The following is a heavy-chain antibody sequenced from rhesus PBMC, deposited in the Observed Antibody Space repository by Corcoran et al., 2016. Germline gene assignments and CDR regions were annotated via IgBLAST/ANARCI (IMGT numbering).Heavy chain of an antibody. CDR1: GFTFSVSG. CDR3: TSEVGVIS. CDR2: ISSASSYI. J-gene: IGHJ4*01. D-gene: IGHD3-22*01. V-gene: IGHV3S16*01. Sequence: VQLVESGGRLVHPGGSLRLSCAAVGFTFSVSGMSRGLQVPGKGLASVPAISSASSYIYYADSVKGRFTIARDNAKNSLSLQMNSLRAEDTAVYYCTSEVGVISWGQGVLVTVSS.